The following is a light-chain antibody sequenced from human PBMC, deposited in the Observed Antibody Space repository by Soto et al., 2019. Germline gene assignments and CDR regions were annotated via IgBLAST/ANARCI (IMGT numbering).Light chain of an antibody. CDR2: DAS. CDR1: QSVSSY. CDR3: QQRSNWPIT. V-gene: IGKV3-11*01. J-gene: IGKJ5*01. Sequence: EIVLTQSPATLSLSPGERATLSCRASQSVSSYLAWYQQKPGQAPRLLIYDASNRATGIPGRFSGSGSGTDFTLTISSLESEDFAVYYCQQRSNWPITFGQGTRLESK.